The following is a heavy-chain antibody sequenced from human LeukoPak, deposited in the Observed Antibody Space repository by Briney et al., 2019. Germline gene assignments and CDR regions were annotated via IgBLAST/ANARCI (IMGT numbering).Heavy chain of an antibody. CDR2: IYPGDSDT. CDR3: ARHEGGDIVEVSGFEY. J-gene: IGHJ4*02. CDR1: GYSFTTYW. D-gene: IGHD2-2*01. Sequence: GESLKISCKGSGYSFTTYWIGWVRQMPGKGLEWMGIIYPGDSDTRYSPSFQGQVTISADKSISTAYLQWNSLKASDTAMYYCARHEGGDIVEVSGFEYWGQGTLVTVSS. V-gene: IGHV5-51*01.